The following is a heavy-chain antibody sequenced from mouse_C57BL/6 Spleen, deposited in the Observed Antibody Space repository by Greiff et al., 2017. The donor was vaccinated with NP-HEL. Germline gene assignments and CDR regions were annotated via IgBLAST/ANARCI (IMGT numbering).Heavy chain of an antibody. V-gene: IGHV1-15*01. CDR3: TRDTMITTRRKWFAY. D-gene: IGHD2-4*01. J-gene: IGHJ3*01. CDR2: IDPETGGT. CDR1: GYTFTDYE. Sequence: VKLVESGAELVRPGASVTLSCKASGYTFTDYEMHWVKQTPVHGLEWIGAIDPETGGTAYNQKFKGKAILTADKSSSTAYMELRSLTSEDSAVYYCTRDTMITTRRKWFAYWGQGTLVTVSA.